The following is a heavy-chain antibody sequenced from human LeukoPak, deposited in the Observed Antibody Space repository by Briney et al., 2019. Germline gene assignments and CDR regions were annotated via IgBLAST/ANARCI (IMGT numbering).Heavy chain of an antibody. CDR1: GGSVSSGSYY. CDR2: IYYSGST. CDR3: ARVVGDGYSDY. D-gene: IGHD5-24*01. Sequence: SETLSLTCTVSGGSVSSGSYYWSWIRQPPGKGLEWIGYIYYSGSTNYNPSLKSRVTISADMSKNQFSLKLTSVTSADTAVYYCARVVGDGYSDYWGQGTLVTASS. V-gene: IGHV4-61*01. J-gene: IGHJ4*02.